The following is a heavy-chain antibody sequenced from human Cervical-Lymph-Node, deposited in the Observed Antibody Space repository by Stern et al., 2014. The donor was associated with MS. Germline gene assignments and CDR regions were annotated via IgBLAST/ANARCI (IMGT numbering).Heavy chain of an antibody. CDR3: AAVPDYYDSSGSDAFDI. J-gene: IGHJ3*02. Sequence: QLVESGPEVKKPGTSVKVSCKASGFTFTSSAVQWVRQARGQRLEWIGWLVVGSGNTNYAQKCQERVTITRDMSTSTAYMELSSLRSEDTAVYYCAAVPDYYDSSGSDAFDIWGQGTMVTVSS. D-gene: IGHD3-22*01. V-gene: IGHV1-58*01. CDR2: LVVGSGNT. CDR1: GFTFTSSA.